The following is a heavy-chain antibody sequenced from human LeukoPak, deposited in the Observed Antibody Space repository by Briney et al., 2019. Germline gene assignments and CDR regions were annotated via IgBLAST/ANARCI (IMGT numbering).Heavy chain of an antibody. CDR2: IYWDDDK. CDR1: GFSLSTSGVG. V-gene: IGHV2-5*02. J-gene: IGHJ4*02. CDR3: AHDSVGALGFDY. D-gene: IGHD1-26*01. Sequence: SGPTLLKPTQTLTLTCTFSGFSLSTSGVGVGWTRQPPVKALEWLALIYWDDDKRFSPSLKSRLTITEDTSKDQVVLTMTNMDPVDTATYYCAHDSVGALGFDYWGQGTLVTVSS.